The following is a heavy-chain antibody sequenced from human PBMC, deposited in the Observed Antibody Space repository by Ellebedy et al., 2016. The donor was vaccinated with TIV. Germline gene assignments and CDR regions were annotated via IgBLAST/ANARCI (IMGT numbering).Heavy chain of an antibody. D-gene: IGHD4-17*01. CDR3: ATDGSYGDYLSPTHAFVM. J-gene: IGHJ3*02. Sequence: GGSLRLSCAASGFTFNSYWMSWVRQAPGKGLEWVANVKKDGSEQYYMDSVKGRFTISRDNARESLYLQMESLRAEDTAVYYCATDGSYGDYLSPTHAFVMWGQGTLVTVSA. CDR1: GFTFNSYW. CDR2: VKKDGSEQ. V-gene: IGHV3-7*01.